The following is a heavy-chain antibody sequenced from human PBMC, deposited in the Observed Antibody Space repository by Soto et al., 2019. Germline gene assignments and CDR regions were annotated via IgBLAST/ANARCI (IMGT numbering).Heavy chain of an antibody. Sequence: QVQLVQSGAEVKKPGASVKVSCKASGYTFTSYGISWVRQAPGQGLEWMGWISAYNGNTNYAHKLQGRVTMPTDTATSRAYRELRSLRSDDTAVYYCARTNPHQSEYFQHWGQGPLVTVSS. CDR1: GYTFTSYG. J-gene: IGHJ1*01. V-gene: IGHV1-18*01. CDR3: ARTNPHQSEYFQH. D-gene: IGHD2-2*01. CDR2: ISAYNGNT.